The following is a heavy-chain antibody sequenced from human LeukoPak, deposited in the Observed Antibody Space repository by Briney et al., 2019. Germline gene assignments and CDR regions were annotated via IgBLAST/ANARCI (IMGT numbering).Heavy chain of an antibody. CDR1: GFTFSSYA. CDR2: IIPILGIA. D-gene: IGHD2-15*01. J-gene: IGHJ4*02. Sequence: GGSLRLSCAASGFTFSSYAISWVRQAPGQGLEWMGRIIPILGIANYAQKFQGRVTITADKSTSTAYMELSSLRSEDTAVYYCARDSGVVVVAATRPFDYWGQGTLVTVSS. CDR3: ARDSGVVVVAATRPFDY. V-gene: IGHV1-69*04.